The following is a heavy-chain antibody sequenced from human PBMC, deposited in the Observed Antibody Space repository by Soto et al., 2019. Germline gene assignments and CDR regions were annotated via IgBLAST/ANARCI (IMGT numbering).Heavy chain of an antibody. CDR2: IKQDGTDK. CDR3: AIDASLQGLAA. J-gene: IGHJ5*02. V-gene: IGHV3-7*01. D-gene: IGHD6-19*01. Sequence: GGSLRLSCAVSGFTFRSYWMSWVRQAPGKGLEWVANIKQDGTDKYYVDSVKGRFTLSRDNAKNSLYLQMNSLRAEDTSVYFCAIDASLQGLAAWAQGTLVTAPQ. CDR1: GFTFRSYW.